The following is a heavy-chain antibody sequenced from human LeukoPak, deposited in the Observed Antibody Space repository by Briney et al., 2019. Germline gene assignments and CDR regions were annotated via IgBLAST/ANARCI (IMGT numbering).Heavy chain of an antibody. CDR1: GYTFTSNY. CDR2: ISPSGGST. D-gene: IGHD4-17*01. V-gene: IGHV1-46*01. Sequence: GASVKVSCKAFGYTFTSNYMHWVRQAPGQGPEWMGVISPSGGSTTYAQKFQGRVTLTRDMSTSTDYLELSSLRSEDTAVYYCARDAPGRNYGDYRELDYWGQGTLVTVSS. J-gene: IGHJ4*02. CDR3: ARDAPGRNYGDYRELDY.